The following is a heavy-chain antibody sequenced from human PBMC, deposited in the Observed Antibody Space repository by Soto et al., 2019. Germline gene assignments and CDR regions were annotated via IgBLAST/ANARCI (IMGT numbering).Heavy chain of an antibody. Sequence: GGSLRLSCAASGFTFSSYAMHWVRQAPGKGLEWVAVISYDGSNKYYADSVKGRFTISRDNSKNTLYLQMNSLRAEDTAVYYCARDWAGDGYNTYYYYYYGMDVWGQGTTITVSS. CDR2: ISYDGSNK. CDR1: GFTFSSYA. CDR3: ARDWAGDGYNTYYYYYYGMDV. V-gene: IGHV3-30-3*01. D-gene: IGHD5-12*01. J-gene: IGHJ6*02.